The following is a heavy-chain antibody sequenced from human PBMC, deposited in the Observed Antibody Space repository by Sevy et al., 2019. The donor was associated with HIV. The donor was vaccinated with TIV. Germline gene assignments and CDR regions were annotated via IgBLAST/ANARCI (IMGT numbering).Heavy chain of an antibody. D-gene: IGHD2-2*01. CDR3: ARDLVGYCSSTNCYAGRWFDP. J-gene: IGHJ5*02. CDR2: ISAYNGNT. V-gene: IGHV1-18*01. Sequence: ASVKVSCKASGYTFTSYGISWVRQAPGQGLEWIGWISAYNGNTNYAQKLQGRVTMTTDTSTSTAYMELRSLRSDDTAVYYCARDLVGYCSSTNCYAGRWFDPWGQGTLVNVSS. CDR1: GYTFTSYG.